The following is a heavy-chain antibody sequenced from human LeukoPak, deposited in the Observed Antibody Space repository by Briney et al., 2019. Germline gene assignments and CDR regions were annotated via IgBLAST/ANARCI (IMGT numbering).Heavy chain of an antibody. CDR2: IYSGGST. V-gene: IGHV3-66*02. J-gene: IGHJ4*02. D-gene: IGHD2-2*01. Sequence: PGGSLRLSCAASGFTVSSNYMSWVRQAPGKGLEWVSVIYSGGSTYYADSVKGRFTISRDNSKNTLYLQMNSLRAEDTAVYYCARVRYCSSTSCSNFDYWGQGTPVTVSS. CDR3: ARVRYCSSTSCSNFDY. CDR1: GFTVSSNY.